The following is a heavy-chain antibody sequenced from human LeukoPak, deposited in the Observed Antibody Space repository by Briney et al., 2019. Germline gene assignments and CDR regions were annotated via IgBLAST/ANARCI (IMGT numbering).Heavy chain of an antibody. CDR3: AKHSGQGDLNY. D-gene: IGHD6-19*01. CDR1: GFTFNNYA. V-gene: IGHV3-23*01. Sequence: GGSLRLSCETSGFTFNNYAMSWVRQAPGKGLEWVSAIDSSGIGTFYADSVKGRFTISRDISRNTVYLQMNSLRGEDTAIYFCAKHSGQGDLNYWGQGALVTVSP. J-gene: IGHJ4*02. CDR2: IDSSGIGT.